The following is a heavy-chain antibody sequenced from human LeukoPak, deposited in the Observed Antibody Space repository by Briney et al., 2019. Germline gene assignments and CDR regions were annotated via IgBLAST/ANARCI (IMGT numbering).Heavy chain of an antibody. CDR3: TRSLATKY. Sequence: GSLRLSCSASGFTFSTYWMHWVPQAPGKGLVWGSHINTDGSSTSYADSVKGRFTISRDNDKNTLYLQMNSLRGEDSAVYYCTRSLATKYWGQGTLVTVSS. V-gene: IGHV3-74*01. D-gene: IGHD5-24*01. J-gene: IGHJ4*02. CDR1: GFTFSTYW. CDR2: INTDGSST.